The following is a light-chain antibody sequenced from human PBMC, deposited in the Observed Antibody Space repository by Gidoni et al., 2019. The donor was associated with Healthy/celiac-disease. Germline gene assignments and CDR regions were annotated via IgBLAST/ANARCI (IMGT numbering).Light chain of an antibody. CDR2: GAS. J-gene: IGKJ1*01. CDR1: QSVRSSY. Sequence: EIVLTQSPGTLSLSPGERATLSCRASQSVRSSYLAWYQQKPGQAPRLLIYGASSRATGIPDRFSGSGSGTDFTLTISRLEPEDFAVYYCQQNVSSPRTFGQGTKVEIK. CDR3: QQNVSSPRT. V-gene: IGKV3-20*01.